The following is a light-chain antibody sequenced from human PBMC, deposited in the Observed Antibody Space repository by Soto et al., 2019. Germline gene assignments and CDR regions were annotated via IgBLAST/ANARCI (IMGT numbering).Light chain of an antibody. Sequence: QSVLTQPASVSGSPGQSITISCTGTSXDVGGYNYVSWFQHHPGKAPKLIIYEVSYRPSGVSNRISGSKSGDTASLTISGLQAEDEADYYCSSFTNTITRYAFGTGTRSPS. CDR2: EVS. CDR1: SXDVGGYNY. CDR3: SSFTNTITRYA. V-gene: IGLV2-14*01. J-gene: IGLJ1*01.